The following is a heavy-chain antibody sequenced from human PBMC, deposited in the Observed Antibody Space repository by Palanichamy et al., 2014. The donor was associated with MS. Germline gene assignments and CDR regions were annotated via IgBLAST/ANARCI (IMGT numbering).Heavy chain of an antibody. D-gene: IGHD6-19*01. CDR2: ISYDGHNK. CDR1: GFTFNIFS. CDR3: ARGGGSGWFSSGMDV. Sequence: QVQLVESGGGVVQPGRSLRLSCAASGFTFNIFSMHWVRQAPGKGLEWVAAISYDGHNKYYPDSVKGRFTISRDNSENTVFLQLNSLRIEDTAVYYCARGGGSGWFSSGMDVWGQGTTVTVSS. J-gene: IGHJ6*02. V-gene: IGHV3-30*04.